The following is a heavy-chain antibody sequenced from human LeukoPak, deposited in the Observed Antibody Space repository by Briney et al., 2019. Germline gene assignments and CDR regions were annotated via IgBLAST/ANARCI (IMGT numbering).Heavy chain of an antibody. CDR1: GFTVSSNY. CDR3: ARGHDYDSSVAY. V-gene: IGHV3-66*01. CDR2: IYSGGST. D-gene: IGHD3-22*01. J-gene: IGHJ4*02. Sequence: GGSLRLSCAASGFTVSSNYMSWVRQAPGKGLEWVSVIYSGGSTYYADSVKGRFTISRDNSKNTVDLQMNSLRAEDTAVYCCARGHDYDSSVAYWGQGTLVTVSS.